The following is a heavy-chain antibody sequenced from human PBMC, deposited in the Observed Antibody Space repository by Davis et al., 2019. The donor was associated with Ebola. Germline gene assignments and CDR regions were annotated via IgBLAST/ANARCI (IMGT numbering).Heavy chain of an antibody. D-gene: IGHD2-2*01. CDR2: INSGSIFI. V-gene: IGHV3-21*04. J-gene: IGHJ4*02. CDR1: GFSFETYL. Sequence: GESLKISCAASGFSFETYLMNWVRQAPGKGLEWVASINSGSIFINYADSVKGRFTISRDNAKNSLYLQMNSLRAEDTAIYYCARDAVPAAQDYWGQGTLVTVSS. CDR3: ARDAVPAAQDY.